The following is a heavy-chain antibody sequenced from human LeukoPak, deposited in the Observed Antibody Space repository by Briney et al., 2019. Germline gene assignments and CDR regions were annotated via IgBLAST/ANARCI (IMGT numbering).Heavy chain of an antibody. J-gene: IGHJ6*04. D-gene: IGHD3-10*02. CDR1: GFTFTNYW. CDR2: IKQDGSEE. Sequence: GGSLRLSCAASGFTFTNYWMTWVRQAPGKGLEWVANIKQDGSEEYYVDSVKGRFTISRDNAKNSLYLQMNSLRAEDTAVYYCAELGITMIGGVWGKGTTVTISS. V-gene: IGHV3-7*01. CDR3: AELGITMIGGV.